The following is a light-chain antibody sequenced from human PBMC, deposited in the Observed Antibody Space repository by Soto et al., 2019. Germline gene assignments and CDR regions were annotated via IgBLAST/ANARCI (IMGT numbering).Light chain of an antibody. Sequence: EIVMTQSPATLSVSPGERATLSCRASQSVSSNLAWYQQKPGQAPRLLIYGASTRATGIPARFSGSGSGTEFTLTISSLQYEDFAVYYCKQYNNWPTFGQGTRLEIK. CDR3: KQYNNWPT. V-gene: IGKV3-15*01. CDR1: QSVSSN. CDR2: GAS. J-gene: IGKJ5*01.